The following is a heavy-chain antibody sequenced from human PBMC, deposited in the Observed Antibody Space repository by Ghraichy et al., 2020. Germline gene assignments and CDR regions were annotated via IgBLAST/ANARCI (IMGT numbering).Heavy chain of an antibody. CDR1: GGSIRSYY. J-gene: IGHJ6*02. CDR3: ARRGRGYSLYFYGLDI. Sequence: SETLSLICTVSGGSIRSYYWSWIRHPPGKGLEWIGYVYYNGNTDYSPSLKRRATISVDTSKNQFSLRLTSVTAADTAVYYCARRGRGYSLYFYGLDIWGQGTTVTVSS. D-gene: IGHD5-18*01. CDR2: VYYNGNT. V-gene: IGHV4-59*08.